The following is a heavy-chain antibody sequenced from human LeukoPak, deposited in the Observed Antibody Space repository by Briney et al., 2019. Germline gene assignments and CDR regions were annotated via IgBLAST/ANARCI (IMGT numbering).Heavy chain of an antibody. Sequence: PGGSLRLSCAASGFTFSSYWMSWVRQAPGKGLEWVANIKQDGSEKYYVDSVKGRFTISRDNAKNSLYLQMNSLRAEDTAVYYCARDRGGPYYDFWSGYGAFDYWGQGTLVTVSS. CDR3: ARDRGGPYYDFWSGYGAFDY. CDR2: IKQDGSEK. V-gene: IGHV3-7*01. J-gene: IGHJ4*02. D-gene: IGHD3-3*01. CDR1: GFTFSSYW.